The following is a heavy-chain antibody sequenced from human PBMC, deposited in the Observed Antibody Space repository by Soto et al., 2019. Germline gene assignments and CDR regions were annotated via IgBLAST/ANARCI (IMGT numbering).Heavy chain of an antibody. D-gene: IGHD3-10*01. CDR2: ISYSGST. J-gene: IGHJ4*02. V-gene: IGHV4-30-4*01. Sequence: SETLSLTCTVSGGSISSRDYFWSWIRQPPGKGLEWIGYISYSGSTFYNPSLKSRLTISIDTSKNQFSLKLSSVTAADTAVYYCARGRVSGSYSGSVFDLWGQGTLVTVSS. CDR3: ARGRVSGSYSGSVFDL. CDR1: GGSISSRDYF.